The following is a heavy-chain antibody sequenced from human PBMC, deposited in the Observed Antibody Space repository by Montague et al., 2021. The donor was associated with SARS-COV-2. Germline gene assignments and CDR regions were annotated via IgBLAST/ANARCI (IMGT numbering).Heavy chain of an antibody. CDR3: ARDIPLYWYDSSGYLSS. CDR2: IWYDGSNK. Sequence: SLRLSCAASGFTFSSYGMHWVRQAPGKGLEWVAVIWYDGSNKYYADSVKGRFTISRDNSKNTLYLQMNSLRAEDTAVYYCARDIPLYWYDSSGYLSSWGQGPLGPCSS. CDR1: GFTFSSYG. J-gene: IGHJ4*02. D-gene: IGHD3-22*01. V-gene: IGHV3-33*01.